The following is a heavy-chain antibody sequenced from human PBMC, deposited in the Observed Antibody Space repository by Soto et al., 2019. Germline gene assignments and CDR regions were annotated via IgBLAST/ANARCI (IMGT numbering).Heavy chain of an antibody. CDR3: TTHEEGAPWAGGFDS. V-gene: IGHV3-23*01. D-gene: IGHD1-26*01. CDR1: VFTFSSYA. J-gene: IGHJ5*01. CDR2: ISGSGGST. Sequence: PGWSLRLSCAASVFTFSSYAMSWVRQAPGKGLKWVSAISGSGGSTYYADSVKGRFTISRDNSNVTLYLQMDSLRVEDTAIYYCTTHEEGAPWAGGFDSWGQGTLVTVSS.